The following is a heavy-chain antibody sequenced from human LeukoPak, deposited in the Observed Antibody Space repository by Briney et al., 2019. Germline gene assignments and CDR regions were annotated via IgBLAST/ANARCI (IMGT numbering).Heavy chain of an antibody. V-gene: IGHV4-59*01. CDR2: IYYSGST. Sequence: SETLSLTCTVSGGSISSYYWSWIRQPPGKGLEWIGYIYYSGSTNYNPSLKSRVTISVDTSKNQFSLKLSSVTAAVTAVYYCARRIAAAGFYYYYGMDVWGQGTTVTVSS. CDR3: ARRIAAAGFYYYYGMDV. CDR1: GGSISSYY. D-gene: IGHD6-13*01. J-gene: IGHJ6*02.